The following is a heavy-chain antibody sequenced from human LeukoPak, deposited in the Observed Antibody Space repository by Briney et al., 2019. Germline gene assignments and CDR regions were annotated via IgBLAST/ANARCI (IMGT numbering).Heavy chain of an antibody. J-gene: IGHJ4*02. D-gene: IGHD2-15*01. CDR2: ISWNSGSI. CDR3: ARIGQIYCSGGSCYSGGFDY. Sequence: GGSLRLSCAASGFTFDDYAMHRVRQAPGKGLEWVSGISWNSGSIGYADSVKGRFTISRDNAKNSLYLQMNSLRAEDTAVYYCARIGQIYCSGGSCYSGGFDYWGQGTLVTVSS. V-gene: IGHV3-9*01. CDR1: GFTFDDYA.